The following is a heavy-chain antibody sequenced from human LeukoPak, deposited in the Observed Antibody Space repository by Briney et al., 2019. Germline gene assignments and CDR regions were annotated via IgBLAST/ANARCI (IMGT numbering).Heavy chain of an antibody. Sequence: ASVKVSCKASGYTFTGFYMHWVRQAPGQGLEWMGWISAYNGNTNYAQKLQGRVTMTTDTSTSTAYMELRSLRSDDTAVYYCARDSGSIDYWGQGTLVTVSS. V-gene: IGHV1-18*04. D-gene: IGHD3-10*01. CDR1: GYTFTGFY. CDR2: ISAYNGNT. J-gene: IGHJ4*02. CDR3: ARDSGSIDY.